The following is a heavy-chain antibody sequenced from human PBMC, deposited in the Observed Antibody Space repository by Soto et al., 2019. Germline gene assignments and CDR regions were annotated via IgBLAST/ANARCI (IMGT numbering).Heavy chain of an antibody. Sequence: SETLSLTCSVSGGSISSDYWSWIRQPPGKGLEWIGYIYYSGSTNYNPSLKSRVTISVDTSKNQFSLKLSSVTAADTAVYYCARDTIEMATIAWGQGTLVTVSS. V-gene: IGHV4-59*01. CDR3: ARDTIEMATIA. D-gene: IGHD5-12*01. J-gene: IGHJ5*02. CDR2: IYYSGST. CDR1: GGSISSDY.